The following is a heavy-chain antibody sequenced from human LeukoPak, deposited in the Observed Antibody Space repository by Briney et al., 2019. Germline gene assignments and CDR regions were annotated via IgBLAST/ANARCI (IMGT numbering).Heavy chain of an antibody. J-gene: IGHJ5*02. D-gene: IGHD1-1*01. CDR2: ISGSGGST. CDR3: AKDPTTGTTPNWFDP. Sequence: GGSLRLSCVASGFTFSSYAMRWVRQAPGKGLEWVSTISGSGGSTYYADSVKGRFTISRDNSKNTLYLQMNSLRAEDTAVYYCAKDPTTGTTPNWFDPWGQGTLVTVSS. V-gene: IGHV3-23*01. CDR1: GFTFSSYA.